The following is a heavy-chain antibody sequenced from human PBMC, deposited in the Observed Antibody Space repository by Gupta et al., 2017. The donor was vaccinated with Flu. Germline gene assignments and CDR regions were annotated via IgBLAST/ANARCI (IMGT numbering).Heavy chain of an antibody. CDR1: GFSLSNARMG. CDR3: ARITYYYDSSGYDGYYYYYGMDV. Sequence: QVTLKESGPVLVKPTETLTLTCTVSGFSLSNARMGVSWIRQPPGKALEWLAHIFSNDEKSYSTSLKSRLTISKDTSKSQVVLTMTNMDPVDTATYYCARITYYYDSSGYDGYYYYYGMDVWGQGTTVTVSS. D-gene: IGHD3-22*01. CDR2: IFSNDEK. J-gene: IGHJ6*02. V-gene: IGHV2-26*01.